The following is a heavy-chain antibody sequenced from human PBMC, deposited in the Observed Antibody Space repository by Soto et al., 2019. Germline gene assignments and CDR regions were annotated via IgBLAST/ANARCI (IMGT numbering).Heavy chain of an antibody. Sequence: SVKVSCKASGGTLNNYAINWVRQAPGQGLEWMGGILPVSAPPDYAQKFQGRVSITADHSTSTVYMELSRLKSDDTAVYFCATDSNYDVSNSFWGQGTLVTSPQ. CDR3: ATDSNYDVSNSF. CDR1: GGTLNNYA. CDR2: ILPVSAPP. J-gene: IGHJ4*02. V-gene: IGHV1-69*13. D-gene: IGHD3-3*01.